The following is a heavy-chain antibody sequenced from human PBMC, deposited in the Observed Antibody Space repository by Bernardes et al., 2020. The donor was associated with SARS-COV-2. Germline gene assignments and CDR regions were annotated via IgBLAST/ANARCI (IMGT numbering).Heavy chain of an antibody. J-gene: IGHJ6*03. CDR3: AISPRGGVVINYYYYYMDV. D-gene: IGHD3-3*01. V-gene: IGHV1-69*13. Sequence: SVKVSCKASGGTFSSYAISWVRQAPGQGLEWMGGIIPIFGTANYAQKFQGRVTITADESTSTAYMELSSLRSEDTAVYYCAISPRGGVVINYYYYYMDVWGKGTTVTVSS. CDR2: IIPIFGTA. CDR1: GGTFSSYA.